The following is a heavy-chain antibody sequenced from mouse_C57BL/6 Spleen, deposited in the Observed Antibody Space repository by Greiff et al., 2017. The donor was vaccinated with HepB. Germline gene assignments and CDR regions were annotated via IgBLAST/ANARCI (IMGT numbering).Heavy chain of an antibody. D-gene: IGHD1-1*01. V-gene: IGHV1-55*01. CDR1: GYTFTSYW. CDR2: IYPGSGST. Sequence: QVQLQQPGAELVKPGASVKMSCKASGYTFTSYWITWVKQRPGQGLEWIGDIYPGSGSTNYNEKFKSKATLTVDTSSSTAYMQISSLTSEDSAVYYCASRTTVVDYYAMDYWGQGTSVTVSS. J-gene: IGHJ4*01. CDR3: ASRTTVVDYYAMDY.